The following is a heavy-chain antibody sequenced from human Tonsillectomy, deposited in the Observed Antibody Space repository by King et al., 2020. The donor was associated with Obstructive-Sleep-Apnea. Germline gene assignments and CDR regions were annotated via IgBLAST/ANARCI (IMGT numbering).Heavy chain of an antibody. CDR3: ARVRGWELCFFDY. CDR2: IYDSGST. V-gene: IGHV4-59*01. Sequence: VQLQESGPGLVKPSETLSLICSVSGGFISGFYWSWFRQPPGKGLDWIGYIYDSGSTNYKPSLKRRVTISLDTSKKQFSLKLTSVTAADTAVYYCARVRGWELCFFDYWGQGTLVTVSS. D-gene: IGHD1-26*01. CDR1: GGFISGFY. J-gene: IGHJ4*02.